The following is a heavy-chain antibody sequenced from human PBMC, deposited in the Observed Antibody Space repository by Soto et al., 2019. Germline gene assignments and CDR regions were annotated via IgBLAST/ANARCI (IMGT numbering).Heavy chain of an antibody. V-gene: IGHV3-48*03. CDR3: ARGARDWFDP. CDR1: GFTFSSYE. J-gene: IGHJ5*02. CDR2: ISSSGSTI. Sequence: VGSLRLSCAASGFTFSSYEMNWVRQAPGKGLERVSYISSSGSTIYYADSVKGRFTISRDNAKNSLYLQMNSLRAEDTAVYYCARGARDWFDPWGQGTLVTVSS.